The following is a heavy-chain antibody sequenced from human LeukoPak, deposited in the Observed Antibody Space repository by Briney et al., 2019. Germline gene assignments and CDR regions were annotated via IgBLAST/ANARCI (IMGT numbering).Heavy chain of an antibody. D-gene: IGHD2-15*01. CDR2: INHSGST. J-gene: IGHJ6*03. CDR1: GGSFSGYY. Sequence: ETLSLTCAVYGGSFSGYYWSWIRQPPGKGLEWIGEINHSGSTNYNPSLKSRVTISVDTSKNQFSLKLSSVTAADTAVYYCARDKTDCSGGSCLDYYYYYMDVWGKGTTVTVSS. V-gene: IGHV4-34*01. CDR3: ARDKTDCSGGSCLDYYYYYMDV.